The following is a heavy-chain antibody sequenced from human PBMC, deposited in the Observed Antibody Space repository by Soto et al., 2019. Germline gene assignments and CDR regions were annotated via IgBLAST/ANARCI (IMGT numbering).Heavy chain of an antibody. J-gene: IGHJ5*02. CDR2: ISAYNGNT. D-gene: IGHD3-9*01. CDR3: ARNQQYYDILTGYQEGAWFDP. V-gene: IGHV1-18*01. Sequence: ASVKVSCKASGYTFTSYGISWVRQAPGQGLEWMGWISAYNGNTNYAQKLQGRVTMTTDTSTSTAYMELRSLRSDDTAVYYCARNQQYYDILTGYQEGAWFDPWGQGTLVTVSS. CDR1: GYTFTSYG.